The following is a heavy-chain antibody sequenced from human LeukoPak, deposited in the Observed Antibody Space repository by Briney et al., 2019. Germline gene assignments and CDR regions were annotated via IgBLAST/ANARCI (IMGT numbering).Heavy chain of an antibody. CDR1: GGTFSSYA. CDR3: ARGVVVPAATLYYYYGMDV. D-gene: IGHD2-2*01. V-gene: IGHV1-69*13. J-gene: IGHJ6*02. Sequence: SVKVSCKTSGGTFSSYAISWVRQAPGQGLEWMGGIIPIFGTANYAQKFQGRVTITADESTSTAYMELSSLRSEDTAVYYCARGVVVPAATLYYYYGMDVWGQGTTVTVSS. CDR2: IIPIFGTA.